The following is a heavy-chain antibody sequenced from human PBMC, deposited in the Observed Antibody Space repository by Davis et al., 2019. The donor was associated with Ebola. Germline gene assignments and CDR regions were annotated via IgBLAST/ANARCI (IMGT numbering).Heavy chain of an antibody. CDR3: ARGTALARNFDY. CDR1: GYNFSDFW. Sequence: GESLKISCQGSGYNFSDFWIGWVRQMPGKGLEWMGIIYPADSDTRYSPSFQGLVTISADKSISTAYLQWSSLKASDSALYYCARGTALARNFDYWGQGTLVTVSS. D-gene: IGHD5-18*01. V-gene: IGHV5-51*01. CDR2: IYPADSDT. J-gene: IGHJ4*02.